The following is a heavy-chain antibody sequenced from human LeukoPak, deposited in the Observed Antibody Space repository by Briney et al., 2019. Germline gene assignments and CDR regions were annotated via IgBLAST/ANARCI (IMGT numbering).Heavy chain of an antibody. Sequence: GGSLRLSCEASGFTLSSYAMSWVRQAPGKGLEWVLSISSNGGSTIYADSVQGRFTISRDNSENTLYLKMNSLRAEDTAVYYCAKDREFGVVIPPGGFDPWGQGTPVTVSS. CDR2: ISSNGGST. CDR1: GFTLSSYA. CDR3: AKDREFGVVIPPGGFDP. J-gene: IGHJ5*02. D-gene: IGHD3-3*01. V-gene: IGHV3-23*01.